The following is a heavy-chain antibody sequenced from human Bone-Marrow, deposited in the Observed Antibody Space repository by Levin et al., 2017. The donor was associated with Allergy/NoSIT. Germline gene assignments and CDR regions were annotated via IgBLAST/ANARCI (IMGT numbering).Heavy chain of an antibody. CDR2: IFHTGST. J-gene: IGHJ1*01. V-gene: IGHV4-61*01. Sequence: SETLSLTCSVSGGSVNSNSYYWNWIRQPPGKGLQWIGNIFHTGSTIYNPSLKSRVTISLDTSKNQISLKLLAVTAADTAVYYCAADYGDDAGFWGQGTLVTVSS. CDR1: GGSVNSNSYY. CDR3: AADYGDDAGF. D-gene: IGHD4-17*01.